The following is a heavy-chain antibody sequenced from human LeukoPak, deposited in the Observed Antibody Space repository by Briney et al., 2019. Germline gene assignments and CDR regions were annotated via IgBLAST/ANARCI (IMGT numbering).Heavy chain of an antibody. CDR2: ISSSSSYI. D-gene: IGHD2-2*01. CDR1: GFTFSSYS. V-gene: IGHV3-21*01. CDR3: ARDKRDIVVVPAAKAPFDY. J-gene: IGHJ4*02. Sequence: GGSLRLSCAASGFTFSSYSMNWVRQAPGKGLEWVSSISSSSSYIYYADSVKGRFTISRDNAKNSLYLQMNSLRAEDTAVYYCARDKRDIVVVPAAKAPFDYRGQGTLVTVSS.